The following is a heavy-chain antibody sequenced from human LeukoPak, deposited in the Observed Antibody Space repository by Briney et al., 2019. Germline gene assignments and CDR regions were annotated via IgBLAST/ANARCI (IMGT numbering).Heavy chain of an antibody. Sequence: GASVKVSCKASGYTFTSNYMHWVRQAPGQGLEWMGWITAYNDNTYYAQKLQGRVTMTTDTSTSTAYMELRSLRSDDTAVYYCARDLRRGSSSWYVSGGDYWGQGTLVTVSS. D-gene: IGHD6-13*01. CDR2: ITAYNDNT. CDR3: ARDLRRGSSSWYVSGGDY. V-gene: IGHV1-18*04. CDR1: GYTFTSNY. J-gene: IGHJ4*02.